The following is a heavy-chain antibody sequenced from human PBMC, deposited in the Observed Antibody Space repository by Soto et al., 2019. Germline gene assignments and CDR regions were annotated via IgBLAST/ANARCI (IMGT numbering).Heavy chain of an antibody. J-gene: IGHJ4*02. Sequence: GGSLRLSCAASGFTFSSYSMNWVRQAPGKGLEWVSSISSSSSYIYYADSVKGRFTISRDNAKNSLYLQMNSLRAEDTAVYYCARDKGAMVRGVIITHRDDYWGQGTLVTVSS. CDR1: GFTFSSYS. CDR3: ARDKGAMVRGVIITHRDDY. V-gene: IGHV3-21*01. D-gene: IGHD3-10*01. CDR2: ISSSSSYI.